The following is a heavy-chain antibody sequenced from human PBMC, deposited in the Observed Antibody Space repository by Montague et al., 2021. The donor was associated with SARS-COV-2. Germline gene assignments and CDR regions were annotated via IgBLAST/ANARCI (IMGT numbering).Heavy chain of an antibody. J-gene: IGHJ3*02. Sequence: PALMKPTQTLTLTCTFSGFSLSTSGVGVGWIRQPPGKAPEWLALIYWDDDKRYSPSLKSRLTITKDTSKNQVVLTMTNMDPVDTATYYCAHRRGLLLSDAFDIWGQGTMVTVSS. CDR3: AHRRGLLLSDAFDI. CDR1: GFSLSTSGVG. D-gene: IGHD1-26*01. CDR2: IYWDDDK. V-gene: IGHV2-5*02.